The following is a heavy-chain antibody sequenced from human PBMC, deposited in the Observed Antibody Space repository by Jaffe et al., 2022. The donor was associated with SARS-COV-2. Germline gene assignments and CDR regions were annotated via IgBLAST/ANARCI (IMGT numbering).Heavy chain of an antibody. V-gene: IGHV3-23*01. CDR3: AKLLLGGLWSGYFDF. J-gene: IGHJ5*01. D-gene: IGHD3-3*01. CDR2: ISISGGSA. CDR1: GFSFSNYA. Sequence: EVQLLESGGGLVQPGGSLRLSCVASGFSFSNYAMGWVRQAPGKGLEWVSSISISGGSAHYADSVKGRFTISRDSSKNTLFLQMNSLRADDTAVFYCAKLLLGGLWSGYFDFWGRGTLVTVSS.